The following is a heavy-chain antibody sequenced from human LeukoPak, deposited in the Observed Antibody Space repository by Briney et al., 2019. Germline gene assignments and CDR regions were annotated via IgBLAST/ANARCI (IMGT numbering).Heavy chain of an antibody. V-gene: IGHV4-59*08. D-gene: IGHD3-22*01. CDR1: GGSLTSYY. CDR2: IYYSGST. J-gene: IGHJ4*02. Sequence: SETLSLTCTVSGGSLTSYYWSWIRQAPGQGLEWIGYIYYSGSTTYNPSPKSRATISVDTSTNQFSLKLSSVTAADTAVYYCASLYDSSAYLFDSWGQGTLVTVSS. CDR3: ASLYDSSAYLFDS.